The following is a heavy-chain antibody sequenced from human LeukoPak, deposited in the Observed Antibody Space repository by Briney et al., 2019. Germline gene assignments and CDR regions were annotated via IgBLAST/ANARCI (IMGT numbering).Heavy chain of an antibody. CDR1: GFKFSNHW. J-gene: IGHJ4*02. V-gene: IGHV3-74*01. D-gene: IGHD7-27*01. Sequence: GGSLRLSCAASGFKFSNHWMHWVRQSPGKGLVWVARINNDGSDTSHADSVEGRFTISRDNAANTLYLQMNSFRVEDTAMYFCARNNWGIDEWGQGTLVTVSS. CDR3: ARNNWGIDE. CDR2: INNDGSDT.